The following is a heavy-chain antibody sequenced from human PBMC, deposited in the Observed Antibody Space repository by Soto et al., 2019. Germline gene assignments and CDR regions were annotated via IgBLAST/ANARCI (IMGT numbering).Heavy chain of an antibody. J-gene: IGHJ4*02. CDR3: ARGVSAGVDY. V-gene: IGHV1-8*01. CDR1: GYSFTSLD. D-gene: IGHD1-26*01. CDR2: MEPSTGRT. Sequence: ASVKVSCKASGYSFTSLDINWVRQTAGQGLEWMGWMEPSTGRTGYAQKFQGRVTVTRDTSINTAYMELTTLTSDDTAFYYCARGVSAGVDYWGQGTLVTAPQ.